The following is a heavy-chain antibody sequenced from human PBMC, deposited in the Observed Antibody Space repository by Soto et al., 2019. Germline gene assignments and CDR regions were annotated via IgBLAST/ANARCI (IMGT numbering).Heavy chain of an antibody. V-gene: IGHV3-30-3*01. J-gene: IGHJ6*02. CDR2: ISYDGSNK. Sequence: QVQLVESGGGVVQPGRSLRLSCAASGFTFSSYAMHWVRQAPGKGLEWVAVISYDGSNKYYADSVKGRFTISRDNSKNTLYLQMNSLRAEDTAVYYCARGAVVAATPRGMDVWGQGTTVTVSS. CDR3: ARGAVVAATPRGMDV. CDR1: GFTFSSYA. D-gene: IGHD2-15*01.